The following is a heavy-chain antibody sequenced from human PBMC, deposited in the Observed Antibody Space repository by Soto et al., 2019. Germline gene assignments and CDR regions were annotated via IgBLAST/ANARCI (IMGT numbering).Heavy chain of an antibody. Sequence: PSETLSLTCTVSGDSISSGDYYWSWIRQPPGKGLEWIGYIYYSGRTYYNPSHKSRLTISLDTSKNHFPLKLSSVTAADTAVYYCARGRTHSSFDYWGLGTLVTVSS. CDR3: ARGRTHSSFDY. J-gene: IGHJ4*02. CDR1: GDSISSGDYY. CDR2: IYYSGRT. V-gene: IGHV4-30-4*01.